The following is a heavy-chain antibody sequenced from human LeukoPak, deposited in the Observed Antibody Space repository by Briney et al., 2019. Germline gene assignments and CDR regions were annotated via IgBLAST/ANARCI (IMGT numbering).Heavy chain of an antibody. Sequence: HGESLKISCKGSGYSFTSYWIGWVRQMPGKGLEWMGIIYPGDSDTRYSPSFQGQVTISADKSISTAYLQWSSLKASDTAMYYCARHVNYDSSGYYPPSFGYWGQGTLVTVSS. D-gene: IGHD3-22*01. CDR1: GYSFTSYW. CDR2: IYPGDSDT. CDR3: ARHVNYDSSGYYPPSFGY. V-gene: IGHV5-51*01. J-gene: IGHJ4*02.